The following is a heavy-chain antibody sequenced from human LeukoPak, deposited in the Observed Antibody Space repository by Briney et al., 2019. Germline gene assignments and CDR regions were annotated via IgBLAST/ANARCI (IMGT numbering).Heavy chain of an antibody. CDR3: ARVSGYYYDSSGYYHLDY. Sequence: SETLSLTCAVYGGSFSGYYWSWIRQPPGKGLEWIGEINHSGSTNYNPSLKSRVTISVDTSKNQFSLKLSSVTAADTAVYYCARVSGYYYDSSGYYHLDYWGQGTLVTVSS. CDR1: GGSFSGYY. CDR2: INHSGST. J-gene: IGHJ4*02. D-gene: IGHD3-22*01. V-gene: IGHV4-34*01.